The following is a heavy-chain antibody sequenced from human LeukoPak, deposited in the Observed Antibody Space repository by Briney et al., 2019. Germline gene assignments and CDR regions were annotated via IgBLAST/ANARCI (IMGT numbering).Heavy chain of an antibody. Sequence: SETLSLTCAVSGGSISSTVWWNWVRQSPGKGLEWIGEIFHSGSFNYNPSLKSRVTISIDKSKNQFSLKLNSVTAADTAVYYCARTPTSITMVRGPEVIDFWGQGTLVTVSS. CDR1: GGSISSTVW. V-gene: IGHV4-4*02. D-gene: IGHD3-10*01. CDR2: IFHSGSF. J-gene: IGHJ4*02. CDR3: ARTPTSITMVRGPEVIDF.